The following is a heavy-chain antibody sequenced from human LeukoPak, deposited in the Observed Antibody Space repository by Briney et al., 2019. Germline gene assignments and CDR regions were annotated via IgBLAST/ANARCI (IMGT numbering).Heavy chain of an antibody. Sequence: GGSRRLSCAASGFTFSSYAMSWVRQAPGKGLEWVSAISGSGGSTYYADSVKGRFTISRDNSKNTLYLQMNSLRAEDTAVYYCAKAPRYDFWSGSDYWGQGTLVTVSS. CDR3: AKAPRYDFWSGSDY. CDR1: GFTFSSYA. D-gene: IGHD3-3*01. J-gene: IGHJ4*02. V-gene: IGHV3-23*01. CDR2: ISGSGGST.